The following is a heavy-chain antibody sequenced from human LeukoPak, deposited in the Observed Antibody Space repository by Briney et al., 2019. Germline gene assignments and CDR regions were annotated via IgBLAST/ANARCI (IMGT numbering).Heavy chain of an antibody. V-gene: IGHV4-38-2*02. J-gene: IGHJ3*02. CDR1: GYSMSSGYY. CDR3: ARDYGDLSDAFDI. Sequence: SETLSLTCAVSGYSMSSGYYWGWIRQTPGKGLEWIGSIYHSGSTYYNPSLKSRVTISVDTSKNQFSLKLSSVTAADTAVYYCARDYGDLSDAFDIWGQGTMVTVSS. CDR2: IYHSGST. D-gene: IGHD4-17*01.